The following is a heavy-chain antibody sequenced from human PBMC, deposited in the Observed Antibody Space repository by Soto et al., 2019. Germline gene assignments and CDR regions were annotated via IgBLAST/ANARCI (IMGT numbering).Heavy chain of an antibody. CDR1: GDSVSSNSAG. V-gene: IGHV6-1*01. CDR3: ARDIDFGY. J-gene: IGHJ4*02. D-gene: IGHD3-3*01. CDR2: TYYRSKWYN. Sequence: SQTLSLTGAISGDSVSSNSAGWNWIRQSPSRGLEWLGRTYYRSKWYNEYAVSVKSRITINPDTSRNQISLQLISVTPEDTAVYYCARDIDFGYWGRGTQVTVSS.